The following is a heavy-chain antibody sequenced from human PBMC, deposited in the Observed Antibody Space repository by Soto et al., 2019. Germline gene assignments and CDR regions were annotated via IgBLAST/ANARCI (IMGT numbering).Heavy chain of an antibody. CDR1: GYTFTSYA. CDR2: MNPNSGNT. Sequence: ASVKVTSKESGYTFTSYAMKSARQATGQGLEWMGWMNPNSGNTGYAQKFQGRVTMTRNTSISTAYMELSSLRFEVMAVYYCASGAAAVMDFLGQGTLVTV. J-gene: IGHJ4*02. CDR3: ASGAAAVMDF. D-gene: IGHD6-13*01. V-gene: IGHV1-8*01.